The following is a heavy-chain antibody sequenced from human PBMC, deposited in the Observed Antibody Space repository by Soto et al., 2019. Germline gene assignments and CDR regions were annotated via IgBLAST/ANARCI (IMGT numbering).Heavy chain of an antibody. CDR1: GFTFSSYG. Sequence: PGGSLRLSCAASGFTFSSYGMTWVRQAPGKGREWVSFSSATGAGTYYADSVKGWFTISRDNSKNTLYLQMTSLRADDTAVYYCAKDRRAGGNYGFYSDFWGQGALVTVSS. CDR2: SSATGAGT. J-gene: IGHJ4*02. V-gene: IGHV3-23*01. CDR3: AKDRRAGGNYGFYSDF. D-gene: IGHD1-7*01.